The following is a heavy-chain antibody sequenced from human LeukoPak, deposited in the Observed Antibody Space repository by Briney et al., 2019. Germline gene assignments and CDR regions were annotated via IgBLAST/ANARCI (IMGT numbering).Heavy chain of an antibody. D-gene: IGHD3-22*01. CDR2: VYHSGST. V-gene: IGHV4-38-2*02. CDR1: GYSISSGYY. CDR3: ARGTMYYYDSSGYSSAFDI. Sequence: SETLSLTCTVSGYSISSGYYWGWIRQPPGKGLESIGSVYHSGSTYYNPSLKSRVTISVDTSKNQFSLKLSSVTAADTAVYYCARGTMYYYDSSGYSSAFDIWGQGTMVTVSS. J-gene: IGHJ3*02.